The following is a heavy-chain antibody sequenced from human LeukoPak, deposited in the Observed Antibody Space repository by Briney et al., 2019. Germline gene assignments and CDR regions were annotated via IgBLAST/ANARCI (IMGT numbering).Heavy chain of an antibody. CDR3: GKDITPGGMDV. V-gene: IGHV3-7*03. J-gene: IGHJ6*02. Sequence: GSLRLSCAASGITFNNYWMGWVRQAPGKGLEWVATINRDGSEIYYADSVKGRFTISRDNAKNSLYLQMNSLRAEDTALYYCGKDITPGGMDVWGQGTTVIVSS. CDR2: INRDGSEI. CDR1: GITFNNYW.